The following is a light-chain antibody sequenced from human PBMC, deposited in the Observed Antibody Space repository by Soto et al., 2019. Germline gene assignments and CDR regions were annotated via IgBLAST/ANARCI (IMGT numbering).Light chain of an antibody. V-gene: IGLV1-51*01. CDR3: GSWDSSMSAYV. Sequence: QSVLAQPPSVSAAPGQKVTISCSGSSSNIGGNSVSWYQQLPGTAPKLLIYDDNERPSGIPDRFSGSKSGTSATLGITGFQTGEEADYYCGSWDSSMSAYVFGTGTKVNVL. CDR1: SSNIGGNS. J-gene: IGLJ1*01. CDR2: DDN.